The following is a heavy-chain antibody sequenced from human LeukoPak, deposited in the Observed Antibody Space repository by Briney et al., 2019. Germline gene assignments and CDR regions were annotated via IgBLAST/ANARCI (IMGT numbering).Heavy chain of an antibody. CDR2: ISSSGSTI. Sequence: GGSLRLSCAASGFTFSDYYMSWIRQAPGKGLEWVSYISSSGSTIYYADSVKGRFTISRDNAKNSLYLQMNSLRAEDTAVYYCATTGRYSSTEHYFDYWGQGTLVTVSS. CDR3: ATTGRYSSTEHYFDY. CDR1: GFTFSDYY. D-gene: IGHD6-13*01. J-gene: IGHJ4*02. V-gene: IGHV3-11*04.